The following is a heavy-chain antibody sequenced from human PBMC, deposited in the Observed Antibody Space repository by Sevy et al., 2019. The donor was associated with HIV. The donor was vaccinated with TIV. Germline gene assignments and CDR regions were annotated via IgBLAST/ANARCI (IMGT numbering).Heavy chain of an antibody. Sequence: GGSLRLSCAASGFTFSTYAMNWVRQAPGKGLEWVSSISGSGRTTYNADSVEGRFTISRHNSKNTRYLQMNGLRADDTAVYYCAKGYCSGGSCPRDYYYYGMDVWGQGTTVTVS. J-gene: IGHJ6*02. CDR2: ISGSGRTT. CDR3: AKGYCSGGSCPRDYYYYGMDV. D-gene: IGHD2-15*01. CDR1: GFTFSTYA. V-gene: IGHV3-23*01.